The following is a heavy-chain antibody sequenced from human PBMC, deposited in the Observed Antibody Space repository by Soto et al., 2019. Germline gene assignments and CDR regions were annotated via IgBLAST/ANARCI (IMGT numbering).Heavy chain of an antibody. J-gene: IGHJ4*02. CDR2: IYYSGST. D-gene: IGHD2-15*01. V-gene: IGHV4-39*01. CDR1: GGSISSSSYY. Sequence: SETLSLTCTVSGGSISSSSYYWGWIRQPPGKGLEWIGSIYYSGSTYYNPSLKSRVTISVDTSKNQFSLKLSSVTAADTAVYYCATLRPSVGVDYWGQGTLVTASS. CDR3: ATLRPSVGVDY.